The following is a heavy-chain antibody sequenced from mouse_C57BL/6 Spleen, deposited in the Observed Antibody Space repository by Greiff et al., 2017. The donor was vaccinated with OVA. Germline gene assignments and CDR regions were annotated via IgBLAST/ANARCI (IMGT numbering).Heavy chain of an antibody. D-gene: IGHD1-1*01. CDR1: GFTFSDYG. CDR3: ARGDYYGSSYDWYFDV. J-gene: IGHJ1*03. CDR2: ISSGSSTI. Sequence: EVHLVESGGGLVKPGGSLKLSCAASGFTFSDYGMHWVRQAPEKGLEWVAYISSGSSTIYYADTVKGRFTISRDNAKNTLFLQMTSLRSEDTAMYYCARGDYYGSSYDWYFDVWGTGTTVTVSS. V-gene: IGHV5-17*01.